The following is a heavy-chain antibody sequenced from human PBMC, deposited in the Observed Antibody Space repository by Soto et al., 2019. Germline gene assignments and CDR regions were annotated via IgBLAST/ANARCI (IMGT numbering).Heavy chain of an antibody. J-gene: IGHJ4*02. CDR3: VGESFYCVED. Sequence: EVQLVESGGGLVQPGGSLRLSCVVSGVTLSDHHINWVRQAPGKGLEWLGRIRQRSDGFRTEYAASVKGRVTVSIDGSKNLVVLQMKSLKSDDTGEYYCVGESFYCVEDWGQGTLGTVAS. CDR1: GVTLSDHH. D-gene: IGHD3-16*01. V-gene: IGHV3-72*01. CDR2: IRQRSDGFRT.